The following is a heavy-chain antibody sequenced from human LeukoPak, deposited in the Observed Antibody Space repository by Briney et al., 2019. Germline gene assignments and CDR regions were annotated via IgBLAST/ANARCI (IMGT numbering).Heavy chain of an antibody. CDR2: IYYSGST. Sequence: SETLSLTCTVSGGSISGGGYCWSWIRQHPGKGLGWIGYIYYSGSTYYNPSLKSRVTISVDTSKNQFSLKLSSVTAADTAVYYCARNDILTGYYWFDPWGQGTLVTVSS. V-gene: IGHV4-31*03. CDR3: ARNDILTGYYWFDP. J-gene: IGHJ5*02. D-gene: IGHD3-9*01. CDR1: GGSISGGGYC.